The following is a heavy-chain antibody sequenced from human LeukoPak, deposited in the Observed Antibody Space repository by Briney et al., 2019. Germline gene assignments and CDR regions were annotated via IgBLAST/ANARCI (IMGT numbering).Heavy chain of an antibody. CDR3: AKARYNWNYVSFDY. J-gene: IGHJ4*02. D-gene: IGHD1-7*01. CDR2: INSSGGRT. CDR1: GFTFSSSA. V-gene: IGHV3-23*01. Sequence: PGGSLRLSCTTSGFTFSSSAMSWVRQAPGKGLEWVSDINSSGGRTYYADSVKGRFTISRDNSKNTLYLQMNSLRAEDTAVYYCAKARYNWNYVSFDYWGQGTLVTVSS.